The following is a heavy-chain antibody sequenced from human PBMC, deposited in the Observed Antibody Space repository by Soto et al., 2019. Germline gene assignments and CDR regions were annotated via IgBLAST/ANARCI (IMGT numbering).Heavy chain of an antibody. D-gene: IGHD2-2*03. V-gene: IGHV4-34*01. Sequence: SETLSLTCAVYGGSFSGYYWSWIRQPPGKGLEWIGEINHSGSTNYNPSLKSRVTISVDTSKNKFSMKLSSVTAADTAVYYCARDLPPGYWTTHYYYYYGMDVWCQGSTVT. CDR3: ARDLPPGYWTTHYYYYYGMDV. CDR2: INHSGST. CDR1: GGSFSGYY. J-gene: IGHJ6*02.